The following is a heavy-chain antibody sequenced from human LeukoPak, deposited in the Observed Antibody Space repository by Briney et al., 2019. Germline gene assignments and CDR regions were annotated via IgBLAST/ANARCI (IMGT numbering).Heavy chain of an antibody. CDR1: GGSFSGYY. CDR3: ARASAYYDFWSGYYGLFYFDY. CDR2: INHSGST. V-gene: IGHV4-34*01. D-gene: IGHD3-3*01. J-gene: IGHJ4*02. Sequence: SETLSLTCAVYGGSFSGYYWSWIRQPPGKGLEWIGEINHSGSTNYNPSLKSRVTISVDTSKNQFSLKLSSVTAADTAVYYCARASAYYDFWSGYYGLFYFDYWGQGTLVTVSS.